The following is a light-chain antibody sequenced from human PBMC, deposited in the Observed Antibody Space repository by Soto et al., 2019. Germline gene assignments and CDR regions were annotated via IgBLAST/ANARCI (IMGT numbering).Light chain of an antibody. V-gene: IGKV3-11*01. Sequence: EIVLTQSPATLSLSPGERATLSCRASQSIRTSLAWCQQKPGQAPRLVVYDSSLWANGVPDRFGGSRSGTEFTLTINNLEPEDFAVYYCQQRNVWPPITFGQGTRLEIK. CDR2: DSS. J-gene: IGKJ5*01. CDR1: QSIRTS. CDR3: QQRNVWPPIT.